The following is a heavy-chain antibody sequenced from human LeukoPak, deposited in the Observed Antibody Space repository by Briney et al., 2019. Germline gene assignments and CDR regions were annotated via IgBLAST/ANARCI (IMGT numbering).Heavy chain of an antibody. CDR3: ARQLGYCSSTSCYADKVDY. Sequence: SETLSPTCTVSGGSISSSSYHWGWIRQPPGKGLEWIGSIYYSGSTYYNPSLKSRVTISVDTSKNQFSLKLSSVTAADTAVYYCARQLGYCSSTSCYADKVDYWGQGTLVTVSS. D-gene: IGHD2-2*01. V-gene: IGHV4-39*01. J-gene: IGHJ4*02. CDR2: IYYSGST. CDR1: GGSISSSSYH.